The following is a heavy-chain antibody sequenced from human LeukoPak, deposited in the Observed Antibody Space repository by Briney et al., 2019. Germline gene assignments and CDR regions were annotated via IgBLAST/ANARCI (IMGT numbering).Heavy chain of an antibody. CDR3: ARDQPTYYYGSGSPGDY. CDR1: GFTFSSYW. CDR2: IKQDGSEK. D-gene: IGHD3-10*01. Sequence: GGSLRLSCAASGFTFSSYWMSWVRQAPGKGLEWVANIKQDGSEKYYVDSVKGRFTISRDNAKNSLYLQMNSLRAEDTAVYYCARDQPTYYYGSGSPGDYWGQGTLVTVSS. J-gene: IGHJ4*02. V-gene: IGHV3-7*01.